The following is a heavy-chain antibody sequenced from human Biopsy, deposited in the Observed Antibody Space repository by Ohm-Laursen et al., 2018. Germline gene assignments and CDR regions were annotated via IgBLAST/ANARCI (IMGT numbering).Heavy chain of an antibody. CDR1: RDSISNYY. V-gene: IGHV4-34*01. CDR3: VRGVDYYDPYHYYALDV. D-gene: IGHD3-22*01. J-gene: IGHJ6*02. Sequence: SQTLSLTCTVSRDSISNYYWSWIRQTPGKGLEWIGEINHSGRTNYNPSLKSRVTISVDTSKNQFSLKVRSVTAADTAVYYCVRGVDYYDPYHYYALDVWGQGTTVTVSS. CDR2: INHSGRT.